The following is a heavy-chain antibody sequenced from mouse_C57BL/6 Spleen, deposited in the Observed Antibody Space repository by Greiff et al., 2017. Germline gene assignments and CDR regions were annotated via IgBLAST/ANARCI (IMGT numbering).Heavy chain of an antibody. CDR1: GFTFNTYA. Sequence: EVKVVESGGGLVQPKGSLKLSCAASGFTFNTYAMHWVRQAPGQGLEWVARIRSKSSNYATYYADSVKDRFTISRDDSQSMLYLQMNNLKTEDTAMYYCGREAGYYYGSSYAMDYWGQGTSVTVAS. CDR2: IRSKSSNYAT. V-gene: IGHV10-3*01. J-gene: IGHJ4*01. D-gene: IGHD1-1*01. CDR3: GREAGYYYGSSYAMDY.